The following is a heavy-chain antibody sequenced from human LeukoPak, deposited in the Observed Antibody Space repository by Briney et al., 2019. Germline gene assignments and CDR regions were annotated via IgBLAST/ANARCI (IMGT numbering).Heavy chain of an antibody. J-gene: IGHJ3*02. CDR3: AIRREGAFDI. CDR1: GGSISSGGYY. CDR2: IYYSGST. V-gene: IGHV4-31*03. Sequence: PSETLSLTCTVSGGSISSGGYYWSWIRQHPGKGLEWIGYIYYSGSTYYNPSLKSRVTISVDTSKNQFSLKLSSVTAADTAVYYCAIRREGAFDIWGQGTMVTVSS.